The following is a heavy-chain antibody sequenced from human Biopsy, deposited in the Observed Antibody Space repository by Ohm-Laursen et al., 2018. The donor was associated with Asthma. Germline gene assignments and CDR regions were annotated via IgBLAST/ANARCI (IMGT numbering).Heavy chain of an antibody. V-gene: IGHV4-31*03. CDR3: ARTTYGHDGFDP. D-gene: IGHD4-17*01. CDR1: GGSINIGDYY. CDR2: IYYSGST. J-gene: IGHJ5*02. Sequence: PSETLSLTCTVSGGSINIGDYYWSWIRQHPVKGLEWNGHIYYSGSTYYNPSLKSRVSISLDTSKNQFSLSLTSVTAADTAVYYCARTTYGHDGFDPWGQGTLVTVSS.